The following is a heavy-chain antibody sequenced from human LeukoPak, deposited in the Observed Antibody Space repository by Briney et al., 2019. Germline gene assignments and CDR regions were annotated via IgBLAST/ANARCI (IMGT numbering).Heavy chain of an antibody. CDR1: GYTFISYY. J-gene: IGHJ6*01. V-gene: IGHV1-2*04. CDR2: INPNSGGT. CDR3: ASTIWSYYGMDV. D-gene: IGHD5-24*01. Sequence: ASVKVSCTASGYTFISYYMHWVRQAPGQGLEWMGWINPNSGGTNYAQKFQGWVTMTRDTSISTAYMELSRLRSGDTAVYYCASTIWSYYGMDVWGQGTTVTVSS.